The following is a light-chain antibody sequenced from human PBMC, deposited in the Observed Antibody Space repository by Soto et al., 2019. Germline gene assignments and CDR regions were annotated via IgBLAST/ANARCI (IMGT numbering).Light chain of an antibody. CDR3: HHYNNWPPYT. V-gene: IGKV3-15*01. CDR1: QNIGSN. Sequence: EVVMTQSPATLSASPGERVILSCRASQNIGSNLAWYQQRPGQAPRLLMYGASTRATETPARFSGSGSATDFTLTISSLQSEDFAVYYCHHYNNWPPYTFGQGTKVDIK. CDR2: GAS. J-gene: IGKJ2*01.